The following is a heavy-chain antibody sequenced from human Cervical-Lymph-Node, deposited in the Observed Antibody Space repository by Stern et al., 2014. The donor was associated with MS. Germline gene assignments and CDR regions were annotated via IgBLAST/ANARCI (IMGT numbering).Heavy chain of an antibody. CDR1: GYTFSFYD. Sequence: QVQLVQSGAEVKKPGASVRVSCKASGYTFSFYDINWVRQATGQGLEWMGWMNPNSGNTVYARKFQGRVTMTRNTSINTAYMELSSLRSEDTAIYYCARGRVLQAYDYWGQGTLVTVSS. CDR3: ARGRVLQAYDY. J-gene: IGHJ4*02. CDR2: MNPNSGNT. V-gene: IGHV1-8*01. D-gene: IGHD3-16*01.